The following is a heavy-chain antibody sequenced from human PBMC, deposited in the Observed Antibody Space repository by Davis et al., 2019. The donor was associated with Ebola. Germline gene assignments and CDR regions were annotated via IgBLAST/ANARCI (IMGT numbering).Heavy chain of an antibody. D-gene: IGHD6-19*01. CDR3: ARALMMAGTFYYYGMDV. CDR2: ISAYNGNT. Sequence: ASVKVSCKASGYTFTSYGISWLRQAPGQGLEWMGWISAYNGNTNYAQKLQGRVTMTTDTSTSTAYMELSRLRSDDTAVYYCARALMMAGTFYYYGMDVWGQGTTVTVSS. J-gene: IGHJ6*02. CDR1: GYTFTSYG. V-gene: IGHV1-18*01.